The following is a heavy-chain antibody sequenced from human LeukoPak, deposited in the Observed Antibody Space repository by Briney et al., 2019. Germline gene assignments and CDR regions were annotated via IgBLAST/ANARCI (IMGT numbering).Heavy chain of an antibody. D-gene: IGHD3-10*01. Sequence: GGSLRLSCAASGFTFSNYWMHWVRQAPGKGLEWVAVISYDGSNKYYADSVKGRFTISRDNSKNTLYLQMNSLRAEDTAVYYCAKDFYYGSGSYGRVSYYGMDVWGQGTTVTVSS. J-gene: IGHJ6*02. CDR1: GFTFSNYW. CDR3: AKDFYYGSGSYGRVSYYGMDV. CDR2: ISYDGSNK. V-gene: IGHV3-30*18.